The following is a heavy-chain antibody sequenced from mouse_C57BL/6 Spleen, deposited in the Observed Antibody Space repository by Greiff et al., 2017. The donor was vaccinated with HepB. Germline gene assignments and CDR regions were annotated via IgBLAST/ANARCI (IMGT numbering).Heavy chain of an antibody. J-gene: IGHJ1*03. D-gene: IGHD1-1*01. Sequence: ESGPGLVKPSQSLSLTCSVTGYSITSGYYWNWIRQFPGNKLEWMGYISYDGSNNYNPSLKNRISITRDTSKNQFFLKLNSVTTEDTATYYCARGITTVVATGYFDVWGTGTTVTVSS. CDR3: ARGITTVVATGYFDV. CDR1: GYSITSGYY. CDR2: ISYDGSN. V-gene: IGHV3-6*01.